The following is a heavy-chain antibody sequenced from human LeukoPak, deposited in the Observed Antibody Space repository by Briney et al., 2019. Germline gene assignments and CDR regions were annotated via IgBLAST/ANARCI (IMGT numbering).Heavy chain of an antibody. D-gene: IGHD1-26*01. J-gene: IGHJ4*02. CDR1: GYSISSGYY. CDR3: ARRVGATSPYFDY. Sequence: SETLSLTCTVSGYSISSGYYWGWIPQPPGKGLEWIGSIYHSGSTYYNPSLKSRVTISVDTSKNKFSLKLSSVTAAETAVYYCARRVGATSPYFDYWGQGTLVTVSS. CDR2: IYHSGST. V-gene: IGHV4-38-2*02.